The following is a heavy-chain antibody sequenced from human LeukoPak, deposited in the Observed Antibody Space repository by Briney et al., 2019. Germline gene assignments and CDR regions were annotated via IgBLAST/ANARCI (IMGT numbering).Heavy chain of an antibody. D-gene: IGHD3-16*01. J-gene: IGHJ6*02. CDR2: ISGGGVTT. CDR3: ARNQQLGGHSYYYYGMDV. CDR1: GFTSIAYA. Sequence: TGGSLRLSCVGSGFTSIAYALTWARQAPGKGLEWVSGISGGGVTTYYADSMKGRFTISRDNSKNTLYLQMNSLRADDTAIYYCARNQQLGGHSYYYYGMDVWGQGTTVTVSS. V-gene: IGHV3-23*01.